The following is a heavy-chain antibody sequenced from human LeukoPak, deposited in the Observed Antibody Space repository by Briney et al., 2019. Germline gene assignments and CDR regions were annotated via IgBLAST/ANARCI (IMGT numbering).Heavy chain of an antibody. CDR3: ARDHNYGSDY. CDR2: IKEDGSEK. CDR1: GFTFRSYW. J-gene: IGHJ4*02. Sequence: GGSLRLSCAASGFTFRSYWMSWVRQAPGKGLEWVANIKEDGSEKYYVDSVKGRFTISRDSAKNSLYLQMNSLRVEDTAVYYCARDHNYGSDYWGQGTLVTVSS. D-gene: IGHD5-18*01. V-gene: IGHV3-7*03.